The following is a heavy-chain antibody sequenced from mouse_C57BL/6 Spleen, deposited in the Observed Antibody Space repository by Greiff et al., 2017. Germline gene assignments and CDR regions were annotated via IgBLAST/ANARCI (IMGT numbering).Heavy chain of an antibody. CDR2: IDPSDSET. J-gene: IGHJ4*01. Sequence: QVQLQQPGAELVRPGSSVKLSCKASGYTFTSYWMHWVKQRPIQGLEWIGNIDPSDSETHYNQKFKDKATLTVDKSSSTAYMQLSSLTSKDSAVYYCARHIVAMDYWGKGTSVTVSS. CDR3: ARHIVAMDY. V-gene: IGHV1-52*01. D-gene: IGHD1-1*01. CDR1: GYTFTSYW.